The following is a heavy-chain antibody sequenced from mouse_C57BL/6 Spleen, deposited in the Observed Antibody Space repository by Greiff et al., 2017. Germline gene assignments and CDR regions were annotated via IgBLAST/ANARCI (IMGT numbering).Heavy chain of an antibody. V-gene: IGHV1-59*01. J-gene: IGHJ3*01. Sequence: QVQLQQPGAELVRPGTSVKLSCKASGYTFTSYWMHWVKQRPGQGLEWIGVIDPSDSYTNYNQKFTGKATLTVDTSSSTAYMQLSSLTAEDSAVYYCARGADGYYAAYWGQGTLVTVSA. CDR1: GYTFTSYW. D-gene: IGHD2-3*01. CDR3: ARGADGYYAAY. CDR2: IDPSDSYT.